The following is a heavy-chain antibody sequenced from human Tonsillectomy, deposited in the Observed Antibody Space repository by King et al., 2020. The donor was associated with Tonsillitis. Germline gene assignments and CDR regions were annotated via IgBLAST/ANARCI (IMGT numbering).Heavy chain of an antibody. V-gene: IGHV3-30-3*02. Sequence: VQLVESGGGVVQPGRSLTISCAASGFTLSNYGIHWVRQAPGAGLEWVALISHDGRHQYYADSVKGRFIISRDNSKNMVFLQMNSVRAEDTAVYFCAKTLFDSWGQGTLVTVS. CDR1: GFTLSNYG. CDR3: AKTLFDS. J-gene: IGHJ4*02. CDR2: ISHDGRHQ.